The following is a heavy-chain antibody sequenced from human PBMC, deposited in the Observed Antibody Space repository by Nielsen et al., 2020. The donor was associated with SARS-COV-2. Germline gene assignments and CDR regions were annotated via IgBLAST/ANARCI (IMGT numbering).Heavy chain of an antibody. Sequence: VKVSCKTSGYLFLNYGFSWVRQAPGQGLEWMGWINTYNGITKYSQKFQGRVTMTTDTSTSTAYMELRGLRSDDTAVYYCARPITNNYYYYYMDVWGKGTTVTVSS. CDR3: ARPITNNYYYYYMDV. CDR2: INTYNGIT. D-gene: IGHD1-1*01. J-gene: IGHJ6*03. CDR1: GYLFLNYG. V-gene: IGHV1-18*01.